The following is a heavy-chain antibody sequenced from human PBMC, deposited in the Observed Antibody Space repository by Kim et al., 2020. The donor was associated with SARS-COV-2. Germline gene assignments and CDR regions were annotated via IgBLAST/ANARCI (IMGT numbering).Heavy chain of an antibody. CDR3: ARGGVATIWSY. CDR1: GGSINNYY. V-gene: IGHV4-59*01. J-gene: IGHJ4*02. Sequence: SETLSLTCTVSGGSINNYYWSWIRQPLGKGLEWIGYMFYSGSTNYNPSLKRRVTMSVDTSKNQFSLNLTSVTPADTAVYYCARGGVATIWSYWGQGTLVTVSS. D-gene: IGHD5-12*01. CDR2: MFYSGST.